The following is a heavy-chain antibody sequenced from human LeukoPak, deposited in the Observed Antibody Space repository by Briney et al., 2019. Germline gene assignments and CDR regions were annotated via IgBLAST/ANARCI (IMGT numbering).Heavy chain of an antibody. J-gene: IGHJ4*02. Sequence: ASVKVSCKASGYTFTSYDINWVRQATGQGLEWMGWINPNSGGTNYAQKFQGRVTMTRDTSISTAYMELSRLRSDDTAVYYCARAPQLWAPIDYWGQGTLVTVSS. CDR2: INPNSGGT. V-gene: IGHV1-2*02. CDR1: GYTFTSYD. CDR3: ARAPQLWAPIDY. D-gene: IGHD5-18*01.